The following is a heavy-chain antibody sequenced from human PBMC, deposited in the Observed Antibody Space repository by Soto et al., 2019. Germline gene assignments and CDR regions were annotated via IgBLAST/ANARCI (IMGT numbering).Heavy chain of an antibody. V-gene: IGHV3-15*01. CDR1: GFTFSNAW. J-gene: IGHJ4*02. CDR3: TTGWELRRWPYYFDY. D-gene: IGHD1-26*01. Sequence: GGSLRLSCAASGFTFSNAWMSWVRQAPGKGLEWVGRIKSKTDGGTTDYAAPVKGRFTISRDDSKNTLYLQMNSLKTEDTAVYYCTTGWELRRWPYYFDYWGQGTLVTVSS. CDR2: IKSKTDGGTT.